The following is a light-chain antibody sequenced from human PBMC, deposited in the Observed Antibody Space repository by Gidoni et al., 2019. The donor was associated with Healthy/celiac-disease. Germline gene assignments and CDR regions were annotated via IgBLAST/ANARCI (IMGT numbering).Light chain of an antibody. V-gene: IGKV3D-15*01. CDR3: QQYNNWPLT. J-gene: IGKJ4*01. CDR2: GAS. CDR1: QSVSSN. Sequence: IVLTQSTATLSVSPGERATLSGRASQSVSSNLAWYQQKPGQAPRLLSYGASTRATGIPARFSGSGSGTEFTLTISSLQSEDFAVYYCQQYNNWPLTFGGGTKVEIK.